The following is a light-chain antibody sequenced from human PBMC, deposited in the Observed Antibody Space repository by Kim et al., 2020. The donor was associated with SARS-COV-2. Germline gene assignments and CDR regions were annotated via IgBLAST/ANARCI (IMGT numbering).Light chain of an antibody. J-gene: IGKJ1*01. CDR2: QAS. V-gene: IGKV1-5*03. CDR3: QQYYTYWT. Sequence: DIQMTQSPSTLSASVGDRVTITCRASQSIVKWLAWYQQKPGTAPKLLIYQASSLDTGVPSRFSGSGSGTEFTLTINSLQPDDFATYYCQQYYTYWTFGQGTKVDIK. CDR1: QSIVKW.